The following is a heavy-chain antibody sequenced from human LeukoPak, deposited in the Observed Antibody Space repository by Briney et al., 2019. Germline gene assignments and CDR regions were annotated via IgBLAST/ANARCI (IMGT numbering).Heavy chain of an antibody. D-gene: IGHD5-24*01. CDR1: GFAFSNYE. V-gene: IGHV3-48*03. CDR2: ISRSGSII. J-gene: IGHJ4*02. CDR3: ARTREY. Sequence: GGSLRLSCAASGFAFSNYEMNWVRQAPGKGLEWVSYISRSGSIIYYADSVKGRFIMSRDNAKRSVYLQMNSLGAEDTAVYYCARTREYWGQGTLVTVSS.